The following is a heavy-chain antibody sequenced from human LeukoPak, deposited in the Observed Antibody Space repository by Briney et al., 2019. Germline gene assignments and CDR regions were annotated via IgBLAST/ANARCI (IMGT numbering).Heavy chain of an antibody. CDR2: IFYSGNT. Sequence: PSETLSLTCTVSGGSINTSDYYWSWIRQPPGKGLEWIGYIFYSGNTYYNPSLKSRVIISIDTSKNQFSLRLSSVTAADTAVYYCATTARHCSDYWGQGTLVTVSS. CDR1: GGSINTSDYY. J-gene: IGHJ4*02. D-gene: IGHD6-6*01. V-gene: IGHV4-30-4*08. CDR3: ATTARHCSDY.